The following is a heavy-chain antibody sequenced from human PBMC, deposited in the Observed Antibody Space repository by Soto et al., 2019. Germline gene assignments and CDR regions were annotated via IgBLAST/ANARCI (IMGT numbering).Heavy chain of an antibody. V-gene: IGHV1-24*01. Sequence: QVQLVQSGAEVKKPGASVKVSCKVSGYTLTELSMHWVRQAPGKGLEWMGGFDPEDGETIYAQKFQGRVTMTEDTSTDTAYMELSILRSEDTAVYYCAIGYCSGGSCPYYFDYWGQGTLVTVSS. D-gene: IGHD2-15*01. CDR3: AIGYCSGGSCPYYFDY. CDR2: FDPEDGET. CDR1: GYTLTELS. J-gene: IGHJ4*02.